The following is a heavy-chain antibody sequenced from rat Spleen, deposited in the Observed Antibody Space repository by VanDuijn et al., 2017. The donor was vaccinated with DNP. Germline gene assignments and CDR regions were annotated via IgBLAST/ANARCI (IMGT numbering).Heavy chain of an antibody. V-gene: IGHV3-1*01. Sequence: EVQLQESGPGLVKPSQSLSLTCSVTDYSINRNYWAWIRKLPGNKMEFIGHISYSGSTYYNPSLRSRVSISRDTSKNQFFLLLNSVTTEDTGTYYCAREWTEVAYFDFWGPGTMVTVSS. CDR3: AREWTEVAYFDF. J-gene: IGHJ1*01. CDR2: ISYSGST. CDR1: DYSINRNY. D-gene: IGHD1-1*01.